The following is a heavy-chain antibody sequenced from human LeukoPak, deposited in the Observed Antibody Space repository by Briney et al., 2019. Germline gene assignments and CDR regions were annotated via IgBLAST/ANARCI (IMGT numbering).Heavy chain of an antibody. CDR1: GFTFDDYA. V-gene: IGHV3-43*02. Sequence: GGSLRLSCAASGFTFDDYAMDWVRQAPGKGLEWVSLISGGGGSSYYAESVKGRFTISRDNNKNSLYLQLNSLRTEDTAFYYCAKDLGPSGAAWFDPWGQGTLVTVSS. CDR3: AKDLGPSGAAWFDP. D-gene: IGHD2-15*01. J-gene: IGHJ5*02. CDR2: ISGGGGSS.